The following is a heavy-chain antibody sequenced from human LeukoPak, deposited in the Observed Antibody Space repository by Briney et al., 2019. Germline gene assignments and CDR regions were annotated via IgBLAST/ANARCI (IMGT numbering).Heavy chain of an antibody. CDR2: ISAYNGNT. CDR1: GYTFTSYY. Sequence: ASVKVSCKASGYTFTSYYMHWVRQAPGQGLEWMGWISAYNGNTNYAQKLQGRVTMTTDTSTSTAYMELRSLRSDDTAVYYCARDEVEMATNTYDYWGQGTLVTVSS. J-gene: IGHJ4*02. V-gene: IGHV1-18*04. CDR3: ARDEVEMATNTYDY. D-gene: IGHD5-24*01.